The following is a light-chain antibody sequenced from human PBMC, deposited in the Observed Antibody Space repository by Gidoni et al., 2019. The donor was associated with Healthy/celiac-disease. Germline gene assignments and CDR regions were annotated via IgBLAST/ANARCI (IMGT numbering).Light chain of an antibody. J-gene: IGKJ1*01. CDR1: QGTSSW. Sequence: DIQMTQSPSSVSASVGDRVTITCRASQGTSSWLAWYPQKPGKAPKLLIYAASSLQSGVPSRFSGSGSGTDFTLTISSLQPEDFATYYCQQANSFLRSWTFGQGTKVEIK. CDR3: QQANSFLRSWT. CDR2: AAS. V-gene: IGKV1-12*01.